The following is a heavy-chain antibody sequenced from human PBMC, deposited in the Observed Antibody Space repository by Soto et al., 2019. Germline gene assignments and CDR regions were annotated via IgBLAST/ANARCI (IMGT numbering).Heavy chain of an antibody. J-gene: IGHJ6*02. CDR1: GGTFSSYA. V-gene: IGHV1-69*13. CDR2: IIPIFGTA. CDR3: AREVRSSLYYYYGMDV. Sequence: SVKVSCKASGGTFSSYAISWVRQAPGQGLEWMGGIIPIFGTANYAQKFQGRVTITADESTSTAYMELSSLRSEDTAVYYCAREVRSSLYYYYGMDVWGQGTTVTVSS. D-gene: IGHD4-17*01.